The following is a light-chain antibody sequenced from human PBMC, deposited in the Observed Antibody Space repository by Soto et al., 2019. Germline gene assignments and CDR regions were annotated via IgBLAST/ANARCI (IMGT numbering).Light chain of an antibody. CDR2: SDN. CDR1: NSNVGNNA. V-gene: IGLV1-44*01. J-gene: IGLJ2*01. CDR3: ATWDDRLSGVI. Sequence: QPVLTQPPSTSGTPGQRGTISCSGTNSNVGNNAVNWYQQVPGTAPKLLIYSDNQRPSGVPDRFSGSRSGTSASLAISGLQSGDEADYYCATWDDRLSGVIFGGGTKVTVL.